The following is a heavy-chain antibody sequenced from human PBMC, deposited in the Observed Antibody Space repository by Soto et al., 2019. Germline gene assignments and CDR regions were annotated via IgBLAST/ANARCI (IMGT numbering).Heavy chain of an antibody. Sequence: SETLSLTCTVSGGSISSSSYYWGWIRQPPGKGLEWIGSIYYSGSTYYNPSLKSRVTISVDTSKNQFSLKLSSVTAADTAVYYCARKRRGDCSSTSCRYYELWGLYLHYYYYYYMYLWGKGTTVTVSS. CDR2: IYYSGST. CDR3: ARKRRGDCSSTSCRYYELWGLYLHYYYYYYMYL. CDR1: GGSISSSSYY. V-gene: IGHV4-39*01. D-gene: IGHD2-2*01. J-gene: IGHJ6*03.